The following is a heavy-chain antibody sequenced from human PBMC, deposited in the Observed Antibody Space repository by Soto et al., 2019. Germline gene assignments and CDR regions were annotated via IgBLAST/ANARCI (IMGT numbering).Heavy chain of an antibody. Sequence: PSETLSLTCAVYGGSFSGYYWSWIRQPPGKGLEWIGEINHSGSTNYNPSLKSRVTISVDTSKNQFSLKLSSVTAADTAVYYCARLSRDGYNKDYWGQGTLVTDSS. D-gene: IGHD5-12*01. CDR3: ARLSRDGYNKDY. V-gene: IGHV4-34*01. CDR2: INHSGST. CDR1: GGSFSGYY. J-gene: IGHJ4*02.